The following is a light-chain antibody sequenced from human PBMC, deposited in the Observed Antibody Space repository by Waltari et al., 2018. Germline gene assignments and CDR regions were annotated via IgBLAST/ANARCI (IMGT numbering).Light chain of an antibody. J-gene: IGLJ1*01. V-gene: IGLV2-23*02. CDR3: CSYAGSKFYV. CDR2: EVI. CDR1: SSTVGPYNL. Sequence: STLTQLASVSGSHGQSITISCTGTSSTVGPYNLFSWYQQHPVKGPKRMIYEVINLPSGVSNRFSGSKSGNTASLTISGLQAEDEAEYYCCSYAGSKFYVFGTGTKVTVL.